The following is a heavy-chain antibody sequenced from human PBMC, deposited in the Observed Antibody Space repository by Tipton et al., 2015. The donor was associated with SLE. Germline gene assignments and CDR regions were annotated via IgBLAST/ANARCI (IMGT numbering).Heavy chain of an antibody. D-gene: IGHD6-13*01. CDR3: ARIYAAGDYYYGMDV. V-gene: IGHV4-34*01. CDR2: INHSGST. Sequence: LSLTCSVYGGSFSDYYWTWIRQPPGKGLEWIGAINHSGSTSYNPSLQSRVTTSIDTSKNQFSLKLSSVTAADTAVYYCARIYAAGDYYYGMDVWGQGTTVTVSS. CDR1: GGSFSDYY. J-gene: IGHJ6*02.